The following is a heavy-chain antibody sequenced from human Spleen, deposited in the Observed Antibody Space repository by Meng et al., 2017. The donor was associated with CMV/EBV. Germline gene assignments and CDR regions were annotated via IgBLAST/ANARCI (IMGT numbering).Heavy chain of an antibody. V-gene: IGHV2-5*01. CDR2: IYWNDDE. D-gene: IGHD6-13*01. CDR3: AHRKQQLVLDY. Sequence: CTFSGFSLSTSGVGVGWIRQPPGKALEWLALIYWNDDERYSPSLKSRLTITKDTSKNQVVLTMTNMDPVDTATYYCAHRKQQLVLDYWGQGTLVTVSS. CDR1: GFSLSTSGVG. J-gene: IGHJ4*02.